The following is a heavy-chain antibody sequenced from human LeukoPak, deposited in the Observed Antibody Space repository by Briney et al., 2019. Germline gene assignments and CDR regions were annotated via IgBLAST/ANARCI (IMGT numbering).Heavy chain of an antibody. CDR2: IWYDRSNK. CDR3: ARDRSYDFWSGYSAPDY. D-gene: IGHD3-3*01. CDR1: GFTFSRYG. J-gene: IGHJ4*02. Sequence: GRSLRPSCAASGFTFSRYGMHWVCQAPAKGLEWVAVIWYDRSNKYYADSGKGRFTISRDNSKNTLDLQMNSLRAEDTAVYYCARDRSYDFWSGYSAPDYWGRGTLVTVSS. V-gene: IGHV3-33*01.